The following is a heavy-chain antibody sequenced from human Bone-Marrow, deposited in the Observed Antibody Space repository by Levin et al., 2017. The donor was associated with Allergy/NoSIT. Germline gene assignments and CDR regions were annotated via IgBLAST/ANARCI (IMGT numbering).Heavy chain of an antibody. D-gene: IGHD3-22*01. J-gene: IGHJ5*02. CDR2: IIPIFGTA. V-gene: IGHV1-69*13. CDR3: ARGYYHDTSGYFTWRGRIDLEYNWFDP. Sequence: SVKVSCKASGGSFSSYGISWVRQAPGQGLEWMGGIIPIFGTANYAQKFQGRVTITADESTNTAYMELSSLRSEDTAVYYCARGYYHDTSGYFTWRGRIDLEYNWFDPWGQGTLVTVSS. CDR1: GGSFSSYG.